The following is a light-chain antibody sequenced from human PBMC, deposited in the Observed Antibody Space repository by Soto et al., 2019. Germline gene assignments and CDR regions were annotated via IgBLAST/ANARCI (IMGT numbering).Light chain of an antibody. Sequence: QSVLTQPPSVSAAPGQKVTISCSGSSSNIGYNYVAWYQQLPGTPPKLLIYDSTQRAAGIPDRFSGSKSGTSATLAITGLQTGYEADYYCGTWATSLSIPWVFGGGTQLTVL. CDR1: SSNIGYNY. J-gene: IGLJ3*02. CDR3: GTWATSLSIPWV. V-gene: IGLV1-51*01. CDR2: DST.